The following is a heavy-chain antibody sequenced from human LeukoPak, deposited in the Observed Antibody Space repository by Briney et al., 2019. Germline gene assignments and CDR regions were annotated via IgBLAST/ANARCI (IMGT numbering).Heavy chain of an antibody. V-gene: IGHV4-39*01. CDR2: IHYSSST. J-gene: IGHJ5*02. CDR3: GRVPRYDFWT. D-gene: IGHD3-3*01. Sequence: SETLSLTCTVSAGSMSINNYYWGGIRQPPGKGVEGIGNIHYSSSTYYNPSLQSRVTISADTSKNQFSLKLSSVTAADTAVYYCGRVPRYDFWTWGQGTLVTVSS. CDR1: AGSMSINNYY.